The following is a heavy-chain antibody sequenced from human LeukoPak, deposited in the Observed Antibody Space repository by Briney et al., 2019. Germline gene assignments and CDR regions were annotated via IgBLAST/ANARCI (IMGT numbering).Heavy chain of an antibody. J-gene: IGHJ4*02. Sequence: ASVKVSCKASGGTFSSYAISWVRQAPGQGLEWMGRIIPILGIANYAQKFQGRVTITADKSTSTAYMELSSLRSEDTAVYYCAHVNDSSGYDLDYWGQGTLVTISS. CDR3: AHVNDSSGYDLDY. CDR2: IIPILGIA. CDR1: GGTFSSYA. D-gene: IGHD3-22*01. V-gene: IGHV1-69*04.